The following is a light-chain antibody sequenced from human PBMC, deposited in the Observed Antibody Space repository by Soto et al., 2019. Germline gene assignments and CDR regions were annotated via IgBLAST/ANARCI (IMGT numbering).Light chain of an antibody. V-gene: IGLV1-40*01. CDR1: SSNIGAGYD. Sequence: QSVLTQPPSVSGAPGQRVTISCTGSSSNIGAGYDVHWYQQLPGTAPKLLIYGNSNRPSGVPDRFSGSKSGTSASLAITGLQADGGADYYRPSYASSLSGVVFGGGTKLTV. CDR2: GNS. J-gene: IGLJ2*01. CDR3: PSYASSLSGVV.